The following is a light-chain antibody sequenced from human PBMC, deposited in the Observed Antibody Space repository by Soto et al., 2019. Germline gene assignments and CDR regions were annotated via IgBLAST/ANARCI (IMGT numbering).Light chain of an antibody. CDR3: QHYGSSPS. Sequence: EIVLTQSPGTLSLSPGERATLSCRASRSVSSSDLAWYQLKPGQAPRRLVYGASSWTTGIPDRFSGSGSGEDFTLNISRLEPDEFAAYYCQHYGSSPSFGGGTKVEIK. CDR2: GAS. CDR1: RSVSSSD. J-gene: IGKJ4*02. V-gene: IGKV3-20*01.